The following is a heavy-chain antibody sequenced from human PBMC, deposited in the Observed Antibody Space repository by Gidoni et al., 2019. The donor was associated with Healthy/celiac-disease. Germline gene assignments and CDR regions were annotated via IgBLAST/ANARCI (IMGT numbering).Heavy chain of an antibody. CDR3: AANFGGSYEDGFDY. D-gene: IGHD1-26*01. CDR2: IVVGSGNT. CDR1: GFHFTSSA. Sequence: QMQLVQSGPEVKKPGTPVKVSCKASGFHFTSSAVQWVRQARGQRLEWIGWIVVGSGNTNYAQKFQERVTITRDMSTSTAYMELSSLRSEDTAVYYCAANFGGSYEDGFDYWGQGTLVTVSS. J-gene: IGHJ4*02. V-gene: IGHV1-58*01.